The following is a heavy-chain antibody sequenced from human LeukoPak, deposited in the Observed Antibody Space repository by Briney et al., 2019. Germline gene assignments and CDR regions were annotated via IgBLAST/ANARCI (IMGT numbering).Heavy chain of an antibody. J-gene: IGHJ4*02. CDR3: ATDKNLYGSGSYRFDY. CDR1: GYTLTELS. D-gene: IGHD3-10*01. V-gene: IGHV1-24*01. CDR2: FDPEDGET. Sequence: ASVKVSCKVSGYTLTELSMHWVRQAPGRGREWVGGFDPEDGETIYAQKFQGRVTMTEDTSTDTAYMELSSLRSEDTAVYYCATDKNLYGSGSYRFDYWAQGTLVTVSS.